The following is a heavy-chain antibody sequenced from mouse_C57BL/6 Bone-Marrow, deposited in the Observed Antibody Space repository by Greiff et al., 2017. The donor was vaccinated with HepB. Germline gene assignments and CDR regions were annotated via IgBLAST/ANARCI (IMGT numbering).Heavy chain of an antibody. V-gene: IGHV14-2*01. CDR2: IDPEDGET. CDR1: GFNIKDYY. Sequence: VQLKESGAELVKPGASVKLSCTASGFNIKDYYMHWVKQRTEQGLEWIGRIDPEDGETKYAPKFQGKATLTADTSSNTAYLQLSSLTSEDTAVYYCARASIYYYGSSSFAYWGQGTLVTVSA. D-gene: IGHD1-1*01. CDR3: ARASIYYYGSSSFAY. J-gene: IGHJ3*01.